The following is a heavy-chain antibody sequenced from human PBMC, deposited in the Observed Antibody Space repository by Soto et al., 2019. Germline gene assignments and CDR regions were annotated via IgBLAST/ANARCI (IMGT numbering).Heavy chain of an antibody. Sequence: QITLTESGPTLVKPTQTLTLTCTFCGISLTNSGVGVSWIRQPPGKALEWLAVIYWDDAKHFSPSQKSRLTITKDTSKNQVVLTMTNMDSVDTATYFCAQMDFDLYGMDVWGQGTTVIVSS. CDR3: AQMDFDLYGMDV. CDR2: IYWDDAK. J-gene: IGHJ6*02. V-gene: IGHV2-5*02. CDR1: GISLTNSGVG. D-gene: IGHD3-9*01.